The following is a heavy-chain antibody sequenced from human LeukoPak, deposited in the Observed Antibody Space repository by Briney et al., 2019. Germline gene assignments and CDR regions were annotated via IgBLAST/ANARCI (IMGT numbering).Heavy chain of an antibody. D-gene: IGHD6-13*01. J-gene: IGHJ4*02. Sequence: SVKVSCKASGYTFTSSGISWVRQAPGQGLEWMGWISAYNGDTNYAQKFQGRVTMTTDTSTSTAYMELRSLRSDDTAVYYCARDGPRIAAAGLFDYWGQGTLVTVSS. CDR3: ARDGPRIAAAGLFDY. V-gene: IGHV1-18*01. CDR2: ISAYNGDT. CDR1: GYTFTSSG.